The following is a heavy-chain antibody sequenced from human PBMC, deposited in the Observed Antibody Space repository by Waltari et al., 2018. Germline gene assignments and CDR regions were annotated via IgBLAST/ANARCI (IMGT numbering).Heavy chain of an antibody. D-gene: IGHD2-15*01. CDR3: ARHGSGGRSWYAFDI. CDR2: IYYSGSN. CDR1: GGSISSHY. J-gene: IGHJ3*02. Sequence: QVQLQESGPGLVKPSETLSLTCTVSGGSISSHYWSWIRQPPGKGLEWIGYIYYSGSNNYNPSLKSRVTISVDTSKNQFSLKLSAVTAADTAVYYWARHGSGGRSWYAFDIWGQGTMVTVSS. V-gene: IGHV4-59*11.